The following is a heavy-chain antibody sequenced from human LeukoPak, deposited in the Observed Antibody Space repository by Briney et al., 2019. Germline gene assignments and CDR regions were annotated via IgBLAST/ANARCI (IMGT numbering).Heavy chain of an antibody. CDR3: ARPGDGDYGGPRYYYYGMDV. Sequence: WGSLRLSCAASGFTFSSYAMSWVRQAPGKGLEWVSAISGSGGSTYYADPVKGRFTISRDNSKNTLYLQMNSLRAEDTAVYYCARPGDGDYGGPRYYYYGMDVWGQGTTVTVSS. CDR2: ISGSGGST. J-gene: IGHJ6*02. V-gene: IGHV3-23*01. CDR1: GFTFSSYA. D-gene: IGHD4-17*01.